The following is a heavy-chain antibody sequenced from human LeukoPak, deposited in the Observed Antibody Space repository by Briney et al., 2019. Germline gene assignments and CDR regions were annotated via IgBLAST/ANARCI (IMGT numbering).Heavy chain of an antibody. CDR1: GYTFTDHY. CDR2: INPNSGGT. V-gene: IGHV1-2*02. D-gene: IGHD2-15*01. CDR3: ATDRLSQELLEY. J-gene: IGHJ4*02. Sequence: GASVKVSCKASGYTFTDHYIHWVRQAPGQGLAWMGWINPNSGGTNSAQKFQGRVTMTRDTSISTAYMELNRLRSDDTAVYFCATDRLSQELLEYWGQGTLVTVSS.